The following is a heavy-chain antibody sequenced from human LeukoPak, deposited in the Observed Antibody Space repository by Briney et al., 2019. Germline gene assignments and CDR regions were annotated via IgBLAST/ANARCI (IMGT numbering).Heavy chain of an antibody. CDR1: GGSFSGYY. V-gene: IGHV4-34*01. Sequence: PSETLSLTCAVYGGSFSGYYWSWIRQHPGKGLEWIGEINHSGSTNYNPSLKSRVTISVDTSKNQFSLKLSSVTAADTAVYYCARGGVIVGATIHTDFDYWGQGTLVTVSS. CDR2: INHSGST. J-gene: IGHJ4*02. D-gene: IGHD1-26*01. CDR3: ARGGVIVGATIHTDFDY.